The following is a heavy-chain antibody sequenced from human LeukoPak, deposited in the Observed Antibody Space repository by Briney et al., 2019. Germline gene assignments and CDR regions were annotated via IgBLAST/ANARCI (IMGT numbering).Heavy chain of an antibody. CDR3: ARDAYGDYAHSY. V-gene: IGHV3-30-3*01. Sequence: PGGSLRLSCAASGFTFSDYAMHWVRQAPGKGLEWVAVISKDGSDKYYPGSVRGRFTISRDNSKNTIYLQMDSLRAEDTAVYYCARDAYGDYAHSYWGQGTLVTVSS. J-gene: IGHJ4*02. CDR1: GFTFSDYA. CDR2: ISKDGSDK. D-gene: IGHD4-17*01.